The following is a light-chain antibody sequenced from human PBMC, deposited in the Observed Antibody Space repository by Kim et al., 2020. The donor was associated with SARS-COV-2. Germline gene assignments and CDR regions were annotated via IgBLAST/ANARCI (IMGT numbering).Light chain of an antibody. CDR3: QVWDSSSEVV. Sequence: VAPGKTAKITYGRNNLGSKSVPWYQQKPGQAPVLFIYYYSDRPSGMPERFSGSNSGNTATLTISRVEAGDEADYYCQVWDSSSEVVFGGGTQLTV. J-gene: IGLJ2*01. CDR2: YYS. CDR1: NLGSKS. V-gene: IGLV3-21*04.